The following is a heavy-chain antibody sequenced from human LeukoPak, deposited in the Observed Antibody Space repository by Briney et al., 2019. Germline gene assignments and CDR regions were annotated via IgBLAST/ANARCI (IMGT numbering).Heavy chain of an antibody. V-gene: IGHV4-59*01. CDR2: IYYSGSS. D-gene: IGHD3-22*01. CDR1: GDSIGMSF. J-gene: IGHJ6*03. CDR3: ARDSYCYDSSGYYYYYIDV. Sequence: SETLSLTCTVSGDSIGMSFWSWVRQPPGKGLEWIGHIYYSGSSNYNPSLESRVTISVDTSKNQFSLKLSSVTAADTAVYYCARDSYCYDSSGYYYYYIDVWGKGTTVTVSS.